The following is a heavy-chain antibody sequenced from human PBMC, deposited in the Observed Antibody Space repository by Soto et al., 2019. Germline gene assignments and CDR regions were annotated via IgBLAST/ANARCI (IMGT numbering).Heavy chain of an antibody. J-gene: IGHJ5*02. CDR3: ARDTRLFGVALQTGFDP. V-gene: IGHV4-31*03. Sequence: SETLSLTCTVSGASITRGGYYWTWLRQHPGKGLEWIGYIFYTGTTRYNSALQSRVSIPVDSTKNHSSLQLTSVTAADTAVYYCARDTRLFGVALQTGFDPWGQGTLVTVSS. CDR1: GASITRGGYY. D-gene: IGHD3-3*01. CDR2: IFYTGTT.